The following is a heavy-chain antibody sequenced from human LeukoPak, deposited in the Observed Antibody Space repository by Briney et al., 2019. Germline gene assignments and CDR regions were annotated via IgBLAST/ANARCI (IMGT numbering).Heavy chain of an antibody. CDR1: GFTFSSYW. V-gene: IGHV3-7*03. CDR3: ARESVTMVRGVIYYGMDV. J-gene: IGHJ6*04. Sequence: GVSLRLSCAASGFTFSSYWMSWVRQAPGKGLEWVANIKQDGSEKYYVDSVKGRFTISRDNAKNSLYLQMNSLRAEDTAVYYCARESVTMVRGVIYYGMDVWGKGTTVTVSS. D-gene: IGHD3-10*01. CDR2: IKQDGSEK.